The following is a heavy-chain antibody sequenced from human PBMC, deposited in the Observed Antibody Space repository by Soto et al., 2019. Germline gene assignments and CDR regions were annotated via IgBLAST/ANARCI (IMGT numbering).Heavy chain of an antibody. Sequence: QITLKESGPTLVKPTQTLTLTCTFSGFSLSTSGVGVGWIRQPPGKALEWLALIYWDDDKRYSPSLKSRLTITMDTSKNQVVLTMTNMDPVDTATYYCAHKGGEYYYDSSGYSYFDYWGQGTLVTVSS. CDR2: IYWDDDK. CDR1: GFSLSTSGVG. D-gene: IGHD3-22*01. CDR3: AHKGGEYYYDSSGYSYFDY. J-gene: IGHJ4*02. V-gene: IGHV2-5*02.